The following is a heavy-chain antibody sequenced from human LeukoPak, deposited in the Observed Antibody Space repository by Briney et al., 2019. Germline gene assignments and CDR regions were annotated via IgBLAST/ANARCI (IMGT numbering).Heavy chain of an antibody. Sequence: GGSLRLSCAASGFIFNNYAMSWVRQAPGKGLEWVSAISDSGGSTNYADSVQGRFTISRDNSKNTVYLQMNSLRAEDTAVYYCAKCGFPGYEKSFDYWGQGTLVTVSS. CDR2: ISDSGGST. V-gene: IGHV3-23*01. J-gene: IGHJ4*02. CDR1: GFIFNNYA. CDR3: AKCGFPGYEKSFDY. D-gene: IGHD5-12*01.